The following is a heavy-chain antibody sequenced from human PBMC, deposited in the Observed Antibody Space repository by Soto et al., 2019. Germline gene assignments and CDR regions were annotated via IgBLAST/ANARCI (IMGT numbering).Heavy chain of an antibody. D-gene: IGHD4-17*01. Sequence: QVQLQESGPGLVKPSQTLSLTCTVSGGSISSGGYYWSWIRQHPGKGLEWIGYIYYSGSTYYNPSLKSRVTISVDTSKNQFSLKLSSVTAADTAVYYCARGSRITVTTNAFDIWGQGTMVTASS. CDR2: IYYSGST. CDR3: ARGSRITVTTNAFDI. CDR1: GGSISSGGYY. J-gene: IGHJ3*02. V-gene: IGHV4-31*03.